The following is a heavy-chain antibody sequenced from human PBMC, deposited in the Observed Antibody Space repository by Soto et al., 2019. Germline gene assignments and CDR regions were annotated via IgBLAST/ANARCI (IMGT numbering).Heavy chain of an antibody. Sequence: PVGSLRLCWVPAGFTFGGYAMSWVRQAPGKGLEWVSSITGSGGGTYHADSVKGRFTISRDNAKNTLYLQMNSLRAEDTAIYYCAKSSSWYVNNWLDPWGQGTLVTVSS. CDR3: AKSSSWYVNNWLDP. V-gene: IGHV3-23*01. D-gene: IGHD6-13*01. CDR2: ITGSGGGT. CDR1: GFTFGGYA. J-gene: IGHJ5*02.